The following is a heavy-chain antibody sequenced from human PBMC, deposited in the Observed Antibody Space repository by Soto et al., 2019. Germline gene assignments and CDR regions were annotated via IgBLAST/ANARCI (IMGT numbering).Heavy chain of an antibody. CDR3: TTAIVGANPTLAV. V-gene: IGHV3-15*07. CDR2: IKSKTDGGTT. D-gene: IGHD1-26*01. CDR1: GLNFSNAW. J-gene: IGHJ4*02. Sequence: GGSLRLSCAASGLNFSNAWMNWVRQAPGKGLEWVGRIKSKTDGGTTDYAAPVKGRFTISRDDSKNTLYLQMNSLKTEDTAVYYCTTAIVGANPTLAVWGQGTLVTVSS.